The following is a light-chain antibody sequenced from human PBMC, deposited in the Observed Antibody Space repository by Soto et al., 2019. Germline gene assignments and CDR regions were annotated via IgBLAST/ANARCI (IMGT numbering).Light chain of an antibody. CDR2: DSS. J-gene: IGKJ5*01. CDR3: ELYPNLWIT. Sequence: QKRHTPTTLSXXVGDXVTVXXLASQSISTWLAWYQQKPGRAPKLLIYDSSILESGVPSRFSGSGSGTDFTLTISVLQPDDFAPYCCELYPNLWITFCQVTRLDIK. CDR1: QSISTW. V-gene: IGKV1-5*01.